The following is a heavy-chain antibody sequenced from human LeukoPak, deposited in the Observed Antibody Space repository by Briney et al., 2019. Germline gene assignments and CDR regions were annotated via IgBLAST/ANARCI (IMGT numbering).Heavy chain of an antibody. CDR3: ARQIYYDRSGYFYFN. Sequence: GSLRLSCAASGFTFSSYEMNWVRQAPGKGLECIGIMSYSGSTYYNPSLKSRVTMSVDTSKNHFSLKLSSVTAADTAVYYCARQIYYDRSGYFYFNWGQGTLVTVSS. J-gene: IGHJ4*02. CDR2: MSYSGST. V-gene: IGHV4-59*04. CDR1: GFTFSSYE. D-gene: IGHD3-22*01.